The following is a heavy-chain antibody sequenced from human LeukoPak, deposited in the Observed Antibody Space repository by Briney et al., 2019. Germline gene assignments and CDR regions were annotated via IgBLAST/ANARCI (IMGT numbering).Heavy chain of an antibody. CDR3: ARVRPDRGVISFDH. D-gene: IGHD3-10*01. CDR2: MNPNSGNT. J-gene: IGHJ4*02. CDR1: GYTFTSYD. V-gene: IGHV1-8*03. Sequence: GASVKVSCKASGYTFTSYDVNWVRQATGQGLEWMGWMNPNSGNTGYAQKSQGRVTITRNTSISTAYMELSSLRSEDTAVYYCARVRPDRGVISFDHWGQGTLVTVSS.